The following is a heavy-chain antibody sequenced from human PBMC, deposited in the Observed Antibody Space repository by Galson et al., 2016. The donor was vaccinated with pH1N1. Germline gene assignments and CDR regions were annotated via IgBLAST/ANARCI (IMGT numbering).Heavy chain of an antibody. V-gene: IGHV3-11*04. Sequence: SLRLSCAASGFTFSDYYMSWIRRAPGKGLEWVSYLSSGGSTIYYADSVKGRFTISRDNATNSLYLQMNSLRVEDTAVYFCARDVGGEVDFAFDIWGQGTMVTVSS. CDR1: GFTFSDYY. J-gene: IGHJ3*02. CDR3: ARDVGGEVDFAFDI. CDR2: LSSGGSTI. D-gene: IGHD3/OR15-3a*01.